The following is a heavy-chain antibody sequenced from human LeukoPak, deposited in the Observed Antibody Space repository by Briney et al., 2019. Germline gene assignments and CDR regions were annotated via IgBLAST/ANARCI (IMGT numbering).Heavy chain of an antibody. CDR3: ARVERSSTWLLSHFFGY. Sequence: GGSLRLSCAASGFTFSDYYMSWIRQAPGKGLEWVSYISSSGSTIYYADSVKGRFTISRDNAKNSLYLQMNSLRAEDTAVYYCARVERSSTWLLSHFFGYWGQGTLVTVSS. J-gene: IGHJ4*02. V-gene: IGHV3-11*01. CDR2: ISSSGSTI. CDR1: GFTFSDYY. D-gene: IGHD3-22*01.